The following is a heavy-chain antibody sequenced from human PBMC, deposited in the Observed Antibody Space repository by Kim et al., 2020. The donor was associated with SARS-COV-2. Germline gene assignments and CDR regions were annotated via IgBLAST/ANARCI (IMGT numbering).Heavy chain of an antibody. V-gene: IGHV3-21*01. CDR3: ARDGDWNYLVYYYYGMDV. Sequence: GGSLRLSCAASGFTFSSYSMNWVRQAPGKGLEWVSSISSSSYIYYADSVKGRFTISRDNAKNSLYLQMNSLRAEDTAVYYCARDGDWNYLVYYYYGMDVWGQGTTVTVSS. D-gene: IGHD1-7*01. CDR2: ISSSSYI. J-gene: IGHJ6*02. CDR1: GFTFSSYS.